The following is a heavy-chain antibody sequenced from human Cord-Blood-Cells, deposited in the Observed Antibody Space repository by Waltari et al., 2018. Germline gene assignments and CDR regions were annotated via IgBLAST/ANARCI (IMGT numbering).Heavy chain of an antibody. V-gene: IGHV4-59*08. CDR3: ARQGVAGYYYYYMDV. CDR2: IYYSGST. J-gene: IGHJ6*03. D-gene: IGHD6-19*01. Sequence: QVQLQESGPGLVKPSETLSLTCTVSGGPTSSYYWSLIRQPPGKGLEWIGYIYYSGSTNYNPSLKSRVTISVDTSKNQFSLKLSSVTAADTAVYYCARQGVAGYYYYYMDVWGKGTTVTVSS. CDR1: GGPTSSYY.